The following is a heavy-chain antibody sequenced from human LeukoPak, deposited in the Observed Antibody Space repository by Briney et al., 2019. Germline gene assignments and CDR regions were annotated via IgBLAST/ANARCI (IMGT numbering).Heavy chain of an antibody. J-gene: IGHJ4*02. CDR3: ARGSESSRQLVLRYFDY. CDR2: ISSSGSTI. CDR1: GFTFSSYD. Sequence: GGSLRLSCAASGFTFSSYDMNWVRQAPGKGLEWVSYISSSGSTIYYADSVKGRFTISRDNAKNSLYLQMNSLRAEDTAVYYCARGSESSRQLVLRYFDYWGQGTLVTVSS. D-gene: IGHD6-6*01. V-gene: IGHV3-48*03.